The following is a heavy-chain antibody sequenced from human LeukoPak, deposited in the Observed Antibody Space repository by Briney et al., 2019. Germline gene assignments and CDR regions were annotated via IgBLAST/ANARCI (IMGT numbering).Heavy chain of an antibody. CDR3: ARDTGYCSSTSCRYYYYYGMDV. V-gene: IGHV4-34*01. Sequence: SETLSLTCAVYGGSFSGYYWSWIRQPPGKGLEWIGEINHSGSTNYNPSLKSRVTISVDKSKNQFSLKLSSVTAADTAVYYCARDTGYCSSTSCRYYYYYGMDVWGQGTTVTVSS. CDR2: INHSGST. J-gene: IGHJ6*02. CDR1: GGSFSGYY. D-gene: IGHD2-2*01.